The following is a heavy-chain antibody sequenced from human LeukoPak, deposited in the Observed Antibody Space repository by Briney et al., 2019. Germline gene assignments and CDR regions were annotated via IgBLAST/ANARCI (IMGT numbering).Heavy chain of an antibody. J-gene: IGHJ4*02. CDR2: INQAGNER. Sequence: GGSLRLSCEGSGFTFTAYWMSWVRQAPGQGLEWVASINQAGNERLFADSVRGRFTISRDNSRNTLYLQLNSLRAEDTAVYYCAKQHCSGGSCYFLDYWGQGTLVTVSS. D-gene: IGHD2-15*01. V-gene: IGHV3-7*03. CDR3: AKQHCSGGSCYFLDY. CDR1: GFTFTAYW.